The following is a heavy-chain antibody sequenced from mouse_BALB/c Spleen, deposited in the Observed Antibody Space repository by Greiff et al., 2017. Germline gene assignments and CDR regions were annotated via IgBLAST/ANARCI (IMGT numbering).Heavy chain of an antibody. Sequence: EVKLVESGGDLVKPGGSLKLSCAASGFTFSSYGMSWVRQTPDKRLEWVATISSGGSYTYYPDSVKGRFTISRDNAKNTLYLQMSSLKSEDTAMYYCARQARDAMDYWGQGTSVTVSS. CDR1: GFTFSSYG. CDR2: ISSGGSYT. J-gene: IGHJ4*01. V-gene: IGHV5-6*01. CDR3: ARQARDAMDY.